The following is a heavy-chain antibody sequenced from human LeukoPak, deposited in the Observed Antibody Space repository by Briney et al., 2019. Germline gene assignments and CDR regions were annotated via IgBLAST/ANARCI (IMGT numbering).Heavy chain of an antibody. CDR3: ARDGAMVVSLYYFDY. CDR1: GYTFTSYY. CDR2: INPSGGST. Sequence: ASVKVSCKASGYTFTSYYMHWVRQAPGQGLEWMGIINPSGGSTSYAQKFQGRVTMTRDTSTSTVYMELSSLRSEDTAVYYCARDGAMVVSLYYFDYWGQGTLVTVSS. D-gene: IGHD2-8*02. J-gene: IGHJ4*02. V-gene: IGHV1-46*01.